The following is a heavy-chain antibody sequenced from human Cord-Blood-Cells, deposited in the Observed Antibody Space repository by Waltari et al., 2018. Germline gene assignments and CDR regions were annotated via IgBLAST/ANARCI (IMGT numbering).Heavy chain of an antibody. CDR3: ARRRSSSSWYFDL. Sequence: QLQLQESGPGLVKPSETLSLACTVSGGSISSSSYYWGWISQPPGKGLEWIGSIYYSGSTYYNPSLKSRVTISVDTSKNQFSLKLSSVTAADTAVYYCARRRSSSSWYFDLWGRGTLVTVSS. CDR2: IYYSGST. V-gene: IGHV4-39*01. J-gene: IGHJ2*01. CDR1: GGSISSSSYY. D-gene: IGHD6-6*01.